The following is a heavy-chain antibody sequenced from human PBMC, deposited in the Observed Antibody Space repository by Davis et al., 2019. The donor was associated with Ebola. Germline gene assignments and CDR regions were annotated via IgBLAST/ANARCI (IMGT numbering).Heavy chain of an antibody. CDR1: GFTFSSYG. D-gene: IGHD3-10*01. V-gene: IGHV3-23*01. CDR2: ISGSGGST. CDR3: AKKSGYYGSGSQYYFDY. J-gene: IGHJ4*02. Sequence: GGSLRLSCAASGFTFSSYGMHWVRQAPGKGLEWVSAISGSGGSTYYADSVKGRFTISRDNSKNTLYLQMNSLRAEDTAVYYCAKKSGYYGSGSQYYFDYWGQGTLVTVSS.